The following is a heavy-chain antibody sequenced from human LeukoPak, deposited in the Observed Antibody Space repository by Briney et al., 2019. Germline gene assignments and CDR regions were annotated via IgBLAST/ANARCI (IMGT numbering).Heavy chain of an antibody. J-gene: IGHJ3*01. CDR3: AREVFEGQRQSDAFDV. CDR2: VNGPGDWT. V-gene: IGHV3-74*01. D-gene: IGHD6-25*01. Sequence: TGGSLRLSCAASGFTFSSHWMHWVRQAPGEGLVWVSRVNGPGDWTHYADSVRGRFIISRDNAENTISLQMNNLGAEDTAVYFCAREVFEGQRQSDAFDVWGQGTMVTVSS. CDR1: GFTFSSHW.